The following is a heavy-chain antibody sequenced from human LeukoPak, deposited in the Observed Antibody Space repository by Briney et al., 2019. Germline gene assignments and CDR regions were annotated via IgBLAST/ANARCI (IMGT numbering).Heavy chain of an antibody. J-gene: IGHJ4*02. V-gene: IGHV3-30*03. CDR2: ISYDGSNK. CDR3: ARLWVVPRGDGYNLGDSFFDY. Sequence: GGSLRLSCAASGFTFSSYGMHWVRQAPGKGLEWVAVISYDGSNKYYADSVKGRFTISRDNSKNTLYLQMNSLRAEDTAVYYCARLWVVPRGDGYNLGDSFFDYWGQGTLVTVSS. CDR1: GFTFSSYG. D-gene: IGHD5-24*01.